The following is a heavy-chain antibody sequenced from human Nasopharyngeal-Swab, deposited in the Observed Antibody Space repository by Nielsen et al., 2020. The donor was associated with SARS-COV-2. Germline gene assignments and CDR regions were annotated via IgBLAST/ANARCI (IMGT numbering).Heavy chain of an antibody. CDR1: GFTFSNAW. J-gene: IGHJ4*02. Sequence: GESLKISCAASGFTFSNAWMSWVRQAPGKGLEWVGRIKSKTDGGTTDYAAPVKGRFTISRDDSKNTLYLQMNSLKTEDTAVYYCTTPLWDFWSGYPDYWGQGTLVTVSS. V-gene: IGHV3-15*01. CDR2: IKSKTDGGTT. D-gene: IGHD3-3*01. CDR3: TTPLWDFWSGYPDY.